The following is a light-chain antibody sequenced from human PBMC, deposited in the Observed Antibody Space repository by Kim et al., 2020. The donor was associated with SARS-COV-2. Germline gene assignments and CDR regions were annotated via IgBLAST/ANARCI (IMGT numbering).Light chain of an antibody. CDR3: QQRNNWPRT. CDR2: GAS. V-gene: IGKV3-11*01. CDR1: QRISDP. Sequence: LWLGETATVYRRASQRISDPLHWYQQKPRQAPRLLIYGASHRATGIPARFSGSGSGTDFTLTISSLEPEDFAVYYCQQRNNWPRTFGQGTKVDIK. J-gene: IGKJ1*01.